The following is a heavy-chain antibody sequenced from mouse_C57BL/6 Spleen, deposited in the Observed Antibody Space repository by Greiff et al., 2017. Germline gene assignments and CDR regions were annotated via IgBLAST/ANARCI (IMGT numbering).Heavy chain of an antibody. CDR3: ARGGDYYGSSSYYYAMDF. V-gene: IGHV1-52*01. CDR2: IDPSDSEP. J-gene: IGHJ4*01. CDR1: GYTFTSYW. D-gene: IGHD1-1*01. Sequence: QVQLQQPGAELVRPGSSVKLSCKASGYTFTSYWMHWVKQRPIQGLEWIGNIDPSDSEPHYNQKFKDKDTLTVDKSSSTAYMQLSSLTSEDSAVYYCARGGDYYGSSSYYYAMDFWGQGTSVTVSS.